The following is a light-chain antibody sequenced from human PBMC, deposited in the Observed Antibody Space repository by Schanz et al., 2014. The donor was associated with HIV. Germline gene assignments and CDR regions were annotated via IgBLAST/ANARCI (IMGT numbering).Light chain of an antibody. CDR2: EVT. CDR3: CSYTTTSTYV. CDR1: RNNVGIYDL. Sequence: QSALTQPASVSGSPGQSITISCSGVRNNVGIYDLVSWYQHHPGKGPKLLIYEVTKRPSGVSGRFSGSKSGNTASLTISGLQPEDEADYYCCSYTTTSTYVFGAGTKLTVL. J-gene: IGLJ1*01. V-gene: IGLV2-23*02.